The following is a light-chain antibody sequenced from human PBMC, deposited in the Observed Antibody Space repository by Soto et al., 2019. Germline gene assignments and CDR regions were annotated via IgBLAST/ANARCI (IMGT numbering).Light chain of an antibody. J-gene: IGLJ1*01. CDR3: SSYAGGGNYV. V-gene: IGLV2-8*02. Sequence: QSALTQPPSASRSPGQSVTISCTGTSSDVGSYNSVSWYQHHPGKAPKLIIYEVFRRPSGVPGRFSASKSANTASLTVSGLQAEDVADYYCSSYAGGGNYVFGTGTKLTVL. CDR1: SSDVGSYNS. CDR2: EVF.